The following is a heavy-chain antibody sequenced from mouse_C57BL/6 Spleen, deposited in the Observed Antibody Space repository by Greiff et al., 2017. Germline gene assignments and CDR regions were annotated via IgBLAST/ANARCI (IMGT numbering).Heavy chain of an antibody. CDR2: INPGSGGT. D-gene: IGHD1-1*01. Sequence: VKLQQSGAELVRPGTSVKVSCKASGYAFTNYLIEWVKQRPGQGLEWIGVINPGSGGTNYNEKFKGKATLTADKSSSTAYMQLSSLTSEDSAVYFCARSDYYGSSYDDYWGQGTTLTVSS. J-gene: IGHJ2*01. V-gene: IGHV1-54*01. CDR1: GYAFTNYL. CDR3: ARSDYYGSSYDDY.